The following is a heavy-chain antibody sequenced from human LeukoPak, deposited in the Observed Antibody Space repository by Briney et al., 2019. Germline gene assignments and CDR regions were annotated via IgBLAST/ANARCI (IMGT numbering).Heavy chain of an antibody. D-gene: IGHD5-12*01. CDR2: IRDDEINK. J-gene: IGHJ4*02. V-gene: IGHV3-30*02. CDR1: GFTFSSYG. Sequence: GGSLRLSCAAPGFTFSSYGMSWVRQAPGKGLEWVAFIRDDEINKYYADSVKGRFTISRDKSKNTYLQMNSLRTEDTAVYFCAKDGRTGYPFDYWGRGTLVTVSS. CDR3: AKDGRTGYPFDY.